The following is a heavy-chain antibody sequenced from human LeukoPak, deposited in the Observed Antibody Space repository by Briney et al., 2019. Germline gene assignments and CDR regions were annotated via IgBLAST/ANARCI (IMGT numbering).Heavy chain of an antibody. CDR3: ARVTGADTATIGY. V-gene: IGHV7-4-1*02. D-gene: IGHD5-18*01. CDR1: GYTFTNYA. CDR2: INTKTGDP. Sequence: GASVKVSCKASGYTFTNYAINWVRQTPGQGLEYMGWINTKTGDPTYAQGFTGRFVFSLDTSVSTAYLQISSLKAEDTAVYYCARVTGADTATIGYWGQGTLVTVSS. J-gene: IGHJ4*02.